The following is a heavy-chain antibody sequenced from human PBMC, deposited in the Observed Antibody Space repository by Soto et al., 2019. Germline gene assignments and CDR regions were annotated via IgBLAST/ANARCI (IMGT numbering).Heavy chain of an antibody. Sequence: ASVKVYCTASGYTFTSYGITWVRQAHGQGLEWMGWISAYNGNTNYAQKLQGRVTMTTDTSTSTAYMELRSLRSDDTAVYYCARGGTVFEVVAADWFDPWGQGTLVTVSS. D-gene: IGHD2-15*01. CDR1: GYTFTSYG. J-gene: IGHJ5*02. CDR2: ISAYNGNT. CDR3: ARGGTVFEVVAADWFDP. V-gene: IGHV1-18*01.